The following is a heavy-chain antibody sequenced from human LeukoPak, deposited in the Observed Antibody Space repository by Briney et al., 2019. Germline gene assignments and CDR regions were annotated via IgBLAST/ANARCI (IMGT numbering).Heavy chain of an antibody. V-gene: IGHV4-34*01. CDR1: GGSFSGYY. J-gene: IGHJ5*02. CDR2: INHSGST. CDR3: ARRGWELRYHWFDP. D-gene: IGHD1-26*01. Sequence: SETLSLTCAVYGGSFSGYYWSWIRQPPGKGLKWIGEINHSGSTNYNPSLKSRVTISVDTSKNQFSLKLSSVTAADTAVYYCARRGWELRYHWFDPWGQGTLVTVSS.